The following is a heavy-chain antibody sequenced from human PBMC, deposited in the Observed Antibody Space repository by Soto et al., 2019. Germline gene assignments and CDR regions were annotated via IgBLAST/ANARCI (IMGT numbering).Heavy chain of an antibody. V-gene: IGHV4-31*03. J-gene: IGHJ3*02. D-gene: IGHD3-22*01. CDR3: ASLIRXYWYYYDSSGPRGAFDI. Sequence: SETLSLTCTVSGGSISSGGYYWSWIRQHPGKGLEWIGYIYYSGSTYYNPSLKSRVTISVDTSKNQFSLKLSSVTAADTAVYYCASLIRXYWYYYDSSGPRGAFDIWGPGTMVTVSS. CDR2: IYYSGST. CDR1: GGSISSGGYY.